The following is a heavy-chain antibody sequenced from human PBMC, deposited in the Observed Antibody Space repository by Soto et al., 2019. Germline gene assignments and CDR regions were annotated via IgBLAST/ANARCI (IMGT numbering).Heavy chain of an antibody. CDR2: IWRDGSEK. V-gene: IGHV3-7*01. CDR3: ARGSTIFEF. Sequence: GGSLRLCCAASGFTFSSYWMSWVRQAPGKGLEWLANIWRDGSEKHYVDSVKGRFTISRDNAKNSLYLQMNSLRAEDMAVYYYARGSTIFEFWGQGTLVTVSS. CDR1: GFTFSSYW. J-gene: IGHJ4*02. D-gene: IGHD2-2*01.